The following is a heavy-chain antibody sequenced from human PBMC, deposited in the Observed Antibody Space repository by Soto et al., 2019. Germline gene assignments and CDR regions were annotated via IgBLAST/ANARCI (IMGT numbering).Heavy chain of an antibody. Sequence: QVQLVQSGAEVKKPGSSVKVSCKASGGTFSSYAIIWVRQAPGQGLEWMGGIIPIFGTANYAQKFQGRVTITADESTSTAYMELSSLRSEDTAAYYCARSYWDCISTSCPKRYFDYWGQGTLVTVSS. CDR2: IIPIFGTA. CDR1: GGTFSSYA. J-gene: IGHJ4*02. D-gene: IGHD2-2*01. V-gene: IGHV1-69*12. CDR3: ARSYWDCISTSCPKRYFDY.